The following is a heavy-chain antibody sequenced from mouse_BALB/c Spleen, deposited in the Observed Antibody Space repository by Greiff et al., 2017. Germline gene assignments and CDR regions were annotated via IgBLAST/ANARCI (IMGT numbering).Heavy chain of an antibody. V-gene: IGHV1S22*01. J-gene: IGHJ3*01. D-gene: IGHD1-1*02. Sequence: LQQPGSELVRPGASVKLSCKASGYTFTSYWMHWVKQRPGQGLEWFGNIYPGSGSTNYDEKFKSKATLTVDTSSSTAYMQLSSLTSEDTAVYYCAREVAGFAYGGQGTLVTVSA. CDR1: GYTFTSYW. CDR2: IYPGSGST. CDR3: AREVAGFAY.